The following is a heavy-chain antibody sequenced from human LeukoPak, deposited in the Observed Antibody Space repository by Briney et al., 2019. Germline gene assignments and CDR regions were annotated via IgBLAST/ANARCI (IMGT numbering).Heavy chain of an antibody. CDR2: ISWDGGST. CDR3: AKDASSGTRGGGGIYFDY. Sequence: GGSLRLSCAASGFTFDDYAMHWVRQAPGKGLEWVSLISWDGGSTYYADSVKGRFTISRDNSKNSLYLQMNSLRAEDTALYYCAKDASSGTRGGGGIYFDYWGQGTLVTVSS. V-gene: IGHV3-43D*03. D-gene: IGHD3-16*01. J-gene: IGHJ4*02. CDR1: GFTFDDYA.